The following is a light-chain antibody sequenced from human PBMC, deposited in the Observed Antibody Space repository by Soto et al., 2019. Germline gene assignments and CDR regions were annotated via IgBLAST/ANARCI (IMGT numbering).Light chain of an antibody. CDR1: ALPKQY. CDR3: QSADSSGTSYV. Sequence: SYELTQTPSVSVSPGQTARITCPGDALPKQYAYWYQQKPGQAPVLVIYKDSERPSGIPERFSGSSSGTTVTLTISGVQAEDEADYYCQSADSSGTSYVFGTGTKVTV. CDR2: KDS. V-gene: IGLV3-25*02. J-gene: IGLJ1*01.